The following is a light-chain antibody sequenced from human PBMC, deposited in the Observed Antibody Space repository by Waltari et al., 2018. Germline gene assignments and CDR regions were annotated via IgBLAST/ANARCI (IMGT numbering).Light chain of an antibody. CDR3: QQYYSTPPT. CDR2: WAS. V-gene: IGKV4-1*01. J-gene: IGKJ4*01. Sequence: DIVTTQSPDSLAVSLGERATINCKSSQSVFYSSNNNNYLAWYQQKPGQPPKLFIYWASTRESGVPDRFSGSGSGTDFTLSISSLQAEDVAVYYCQQYYSTPPTFGGGTKVEI. CDR1: QSVFYSSNNNNY.